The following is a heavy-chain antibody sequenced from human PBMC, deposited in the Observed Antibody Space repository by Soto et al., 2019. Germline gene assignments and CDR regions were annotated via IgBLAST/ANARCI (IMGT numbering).Heavy chain of an antibody. Sequence: QVQLVESGGGVVQPGRSLRLSCAASGFTFSSYGMHWVRQAPGKGLEWVAVISYDGSNKYYADSVKGRFTISRDNSKNTLYLQMNSLRAEDTAVYYCAKDMQLWLKFYYYYYGMDVW. D-gene: IGHD5-18*01. J-gene: IGHJ6*01. CDR2: ISYDGSNK. CDR1: GFTFSSYG. V-gene: IGHV3-30*18. CDR3: AKDMQLWLKFYYYYYGMDV.